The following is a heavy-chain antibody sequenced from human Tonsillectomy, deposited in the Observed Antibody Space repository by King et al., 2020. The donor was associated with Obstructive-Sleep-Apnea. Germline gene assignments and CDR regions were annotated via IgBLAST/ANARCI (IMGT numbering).Heavy chain of an antibody. V-gene: IGHV1-3*01. CDR3: ATEGNGAPAT. CDR2: INGGYDHA. Sequence: QLVQSGAEVKKPGASVKVSCKASGYNFATYVMHWIRQAPGERLEWMGWINGGYDHAALSQNFQGRVTINWDTSATTSYMELSSLRSEDTAVYYCATEGNGAPATWGQGTLAT. J-gene: IGHJ4*02. D-gene: IGHD2-8*01. CDR1: GYNFATYV.